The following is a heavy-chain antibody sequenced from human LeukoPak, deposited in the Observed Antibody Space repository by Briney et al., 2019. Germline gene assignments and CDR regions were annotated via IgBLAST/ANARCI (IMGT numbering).Heavy chain of an antibody. Sequence: PGGSLRLSCAASGFTFSSYAMHWVRQAPGKGLEWVAVISYDGSNKYYADPVKGRFTISRDNSKNTLYLQMNSLRAEDTAVYYCARDQGCSSTSCPQKAYYYYGMDVWGQGTTVTVSS. J-gene: IGHJ6*02. CDR2: ISYDGSNK. V-gene: IGHV3-30-3*01. CDR3: ARDQGCSSTSCPQKAYYYYGMDV. D-gene: IGHD2-2*01. CDR1: GFTFSSYA.